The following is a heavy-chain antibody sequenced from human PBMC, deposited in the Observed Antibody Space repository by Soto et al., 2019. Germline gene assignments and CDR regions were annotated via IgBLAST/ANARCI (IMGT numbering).Heavy chain of an antibody. J-gene: IGHJ4*02. CDR2: INRGNGNT. D-gene: IGHD3-22*01. CDR1: GYTFTRYA. CDR3: ARTPYGDDSSGYYFYN. V-gene: IGHV1-3*01. Sequence: ASVKVSCKASGYTFTRYAMHWVRQAPGQRLEWMGWINRGNGNTQYSQKFQGRVTITRDTSASTAYMELSSLTSEDTAVYYCARTPYGDDSSGYYFYNWGQGSRVTVSA.